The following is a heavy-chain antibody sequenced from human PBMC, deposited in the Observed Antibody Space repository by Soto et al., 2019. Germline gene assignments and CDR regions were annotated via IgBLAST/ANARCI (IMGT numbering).Heavy chain of an antibody. CDR2: IYYSGST. J-gene: IGHJ6*02. D-gene: IGHD6-13*01. Sequence: SETLSLTCTVSGGSISSSSYYWGWIRQPPGKGLEWIGSIYYSGSTYYNPSLKSRVTISVDTSKNQFSLKLSSVTAADTAVYYCARRAAASNYYYGMDVWGQGTTVTVSS. CDR3: ARRAAASNYYYGMDV. CDR1: GGSISSSSYY. V-gene: IGHV4-39*01.